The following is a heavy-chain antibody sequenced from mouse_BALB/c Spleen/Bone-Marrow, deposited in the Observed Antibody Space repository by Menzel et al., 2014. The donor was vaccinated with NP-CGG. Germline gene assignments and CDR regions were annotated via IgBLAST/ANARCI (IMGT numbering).Heavy chain of an antibody. V-gene: IGHV5-6-3*01. Sequence: DVKLVESGRGLVQPGGSLKLSCAASGFTFSSYGMSWVRQTPDKRLELVATINSNGGSTYYPDSVKGRFTISRDNAKNTLYLQMSSLKSEDTAMYYCARERDGYFRDAMDYWGQGTSVTVSS. J-gene: IGHJ4*01. CDR1: GFTFSSYG. CDR2: INSNGGST. D-gene: IGHD2-3*01. CDR3: ARERDGYFRDAMDY.